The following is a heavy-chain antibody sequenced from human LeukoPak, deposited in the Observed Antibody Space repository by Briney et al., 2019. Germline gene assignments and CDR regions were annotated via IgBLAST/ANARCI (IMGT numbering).Heavy chain of an antibody. CDR1: GYTFTGYY. D-gene: IGHD4-23*01. CDR2: NNPNSGGT. CDR3: ARDLYGGNSPYYYYYGMDV. Sequence: ASVKVSCKASGYTFTGYYMHWVRQAPGQGLEWMGWNNPNSGGTNYAQKFQGRVTMTRDTSISTAYMELSRLRSDDTAVYYCARDLYGGNSPYYYYYGMDVWGQGTTVTVSS. J-gene: IGHJ6*02. V-gene: IGHV1-2*02.